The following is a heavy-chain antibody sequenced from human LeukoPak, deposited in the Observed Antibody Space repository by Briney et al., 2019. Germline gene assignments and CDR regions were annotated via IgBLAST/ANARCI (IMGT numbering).Heavy chain of an antibody. CDR2: INPNSGGT. CDR3: ATYRQVLLPFES. D-gene: IGHD2-8*02. V-gene: IGHV1-2*02. J-gene: IGHJ4*02. Sequence: ASVKVSCKASGYTFTGYYMHWVRQAPGQGLDWMGWINPNSGGTNYAQKFQGRVTITRDTSISTAYMELSRLRSDDTAIYYCATYRQVLLPFESWGQGTLVTVSS. CDR1: GYTFTGYY.